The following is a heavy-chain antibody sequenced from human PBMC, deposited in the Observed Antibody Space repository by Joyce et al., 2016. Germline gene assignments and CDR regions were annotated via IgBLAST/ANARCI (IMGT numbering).Heavy chain of an antibody. Sequence: EVQLVESGGGLIQPGGSLSLSCVASGFFVSTNDMGWVRQAPGKGLGWFVFIYTDDTTHDADSVKGRFTISRDDSENTLHLQMTSLRVEDTAVYYCARVYDFWSGHPGAAFDAWGQGTMVAISS. D-gene: IGHD3-3*01. CDR3: ARVYDFWSGHPGAAFDA. CDR1: GFFVSTND. J-gene: IGHJ3*01. CDR2: IYTDDTT. V-gene: IGHV3-53*01.